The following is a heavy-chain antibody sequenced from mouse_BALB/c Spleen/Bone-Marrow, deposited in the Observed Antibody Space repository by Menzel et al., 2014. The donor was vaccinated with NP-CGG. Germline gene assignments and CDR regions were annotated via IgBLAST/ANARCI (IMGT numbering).Heavy chain of an antibody. CDR1: GFNIKDTS. CDR3: TRNYVSHYFDY. CDR2: IDPANDNS. J-gene: IGHJ2*01. D-gene: IGHD1-1*01. V-gene: IGHV14-3*02. Sequence: VQLQQSGAELVKPGASVKLSCAASGFNIKDTSIHWVKQRPEQGLEWIGSIDPANDNSKFDPKFQGKATLTADTSSNTAYLQLSSLTSEDTAVYFCTRNYVSHYFDYWGQGTTLTVSS.